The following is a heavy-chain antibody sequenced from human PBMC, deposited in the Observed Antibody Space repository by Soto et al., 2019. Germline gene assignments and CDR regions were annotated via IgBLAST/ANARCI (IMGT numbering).Heavy chain of an antibody. D-gene: IGHD3-3*01. CDR1: VFTFIIYG. J-gene: IGHJ6*01. CDR2: ISYDGSNK. V-gene: IGHV3-30*18. CDR3: AKDWTIFGVVIGYYYGMEV. Sequence: WWSXRLSGSASVFTFIIYGGHLFRQAPGKGLEWVAVISYDGSNKYYADSVKGRLTISRDNSKNTLYLQMNSLRAEDTAVYYCAKDWTIFGVVIGYYYGMEVWGQGTTV.